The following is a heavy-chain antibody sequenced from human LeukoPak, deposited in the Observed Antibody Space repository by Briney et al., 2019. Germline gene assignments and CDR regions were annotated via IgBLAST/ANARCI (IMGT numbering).Heavy chain of an antibody. V-gene: IGHV4-59*01. CDR3: ARSRTTDFDY. CDR1: GGSISSYY. CDR2: IYYSGST. Sequence: PSETLSLTCTVSGGSISSYYWSWIRQPPGKGLEWXGYIYYSGSTNYNPSLKSRVTISVDTSKNQFSLKLSSVTAADTAVYYCARSRTTDFDYWGQGTLVTVSS. D-gene: IGHD4-17*01. J-gene: IGHJ4*02.